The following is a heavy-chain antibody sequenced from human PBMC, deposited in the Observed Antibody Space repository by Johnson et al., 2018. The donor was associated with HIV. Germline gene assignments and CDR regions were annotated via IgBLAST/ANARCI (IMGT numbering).Heavy chain of an antibody. D-gene: IGHD3-22*01. CDR1: GFMFDDYG. CDR2: VNWSGGNT. J-gene: IGHJ3*02. V-gene: IGHV3-20*04. CDR3: ARVTRVGYSSAYVDAFDM. Sequence: VQLVESGGGVVRPGGSLRLSCAASGFMFDDYGMSWVRQAPGKGLEWVSGVNWSGGNTAYADSVKGRFTISRDNAKQSLYLQMNSLRAEDTALYYCARVTRVGYSSAYVDAFDMWGQGTMVTVSS.